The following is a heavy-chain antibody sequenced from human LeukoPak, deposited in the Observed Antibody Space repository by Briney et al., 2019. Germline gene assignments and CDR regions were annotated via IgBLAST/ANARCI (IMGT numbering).Heavy chain of an antibody. CDR2: ISAYNGNT. Sequence: VASVNVSCKVSGYTLTELSMHWVRQAPGQGLEWMGWISAYNGNTNYAQKLQGRVTMTTDTSASTAYMELRSLRSDDTAVYYCARVSTVTTESDYWGQGTLVTVSS. V-gene: IGHV1-18*01. J-gene: IGHJ4*02. CDR1: GYTLTELS. CDR3: ARVSTVTTESDY. D-gene: IGHD4-17*01.